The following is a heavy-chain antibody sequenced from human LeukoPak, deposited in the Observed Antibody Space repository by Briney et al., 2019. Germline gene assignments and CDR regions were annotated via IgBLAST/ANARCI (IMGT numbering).Heavy chain of an antibody. CDR2: IIAYNGNT. D-gene: IGHD6-19*01. V-gene: IGHV1-18*01. CDR1: GYTFASYG. J-gene: IGHJ5*02. Sequence: EASVKLSCKAAGYTFASYGISWVRQAPGQGIEWMGWIIAYNGNTNYAQKLQGRVTMTTDTSTSTAYMELRSLRSDDTAVYYCASNVAVAGDYNWFDPWGQGTLVTVSS. CDR3: ASNVAVAGDYNWFDP.